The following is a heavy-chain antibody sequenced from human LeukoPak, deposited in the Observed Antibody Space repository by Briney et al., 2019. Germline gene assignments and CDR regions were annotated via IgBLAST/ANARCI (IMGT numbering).Heavy chain of an antibody. Sequence: SVKVSCKASGGTFSSYAISWVRQAPGQGLEWMGRIIPILGIANYAQKLQGRVTITADKSTSTAYMELSSLRSEDTAVYYCASRLSTSSSWYYYYGMDVWGQGTTVTVSS. V-gene: IGHV1-69*04. CDR2: IIPILGIA. J-gene: IGHJ6*02. CDR3: ASRLSTSSSWYYYYGMDV. D-gene: IGHD6-13*01. CDR1: GGTFSSYA.